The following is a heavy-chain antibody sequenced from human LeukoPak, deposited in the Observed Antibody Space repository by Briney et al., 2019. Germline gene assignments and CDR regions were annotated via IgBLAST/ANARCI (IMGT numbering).Heavy chain of an antibody. CDR1: GGSIRSYY. D-gene: IGHD2-15*01. V-gene: IGHV4-59*01. CDR3: ARDRRSGEDSNF. Sequence: SETLSLTCTVTGGSIRSYYWSWIRQPPGKGLEWIGYIYYSGSTNYNPSLKSQVTISVDTSKNQIYLKLSSVTAADTAVYYCARDRRSGEDSNFWGQGTLVTVSS. J-gene: IGHJ4*02. CDR2: IYYSGST.